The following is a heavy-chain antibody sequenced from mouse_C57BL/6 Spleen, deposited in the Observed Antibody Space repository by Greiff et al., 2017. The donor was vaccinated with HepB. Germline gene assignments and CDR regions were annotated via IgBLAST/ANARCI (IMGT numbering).Heavy chain of an antibody. CDR2: INYDGSST. J-gene: IGHJ2*01. D-gene: IGHD2-10*02. CDR1: GFTFSDYY. Sequence: EVKLMESEGGLVQPGRSMKLSCTASGFTFSDYYMAWVRQVPEKGLEWVANINYDGSSTYYLDSLKSRFIISRDNAKNILYLQMSSLKSEDTATYYCARSLDFDYWGQGTTLTVSS. CDR3: ARSLDFDY. V-gene: IGHV5-16*01.